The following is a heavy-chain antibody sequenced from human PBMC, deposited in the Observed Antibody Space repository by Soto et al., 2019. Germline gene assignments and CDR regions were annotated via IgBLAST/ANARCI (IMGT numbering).Heavy chain of an antibody. D-gene: IGHD3-22*01. V-gene: IGHV1-2*02. CDR1: GYTFTGYY. CDR2: INPNSGGT. CDR3: ARDLGYYDSSGPFDY. Sequence: ASVKVSCKASGYTFTGYYMHWVRQAPGQGLEWMGWINPNSGGTNYAQKFQGRVTMTRDTSISTAYMELSRLRSDDTAVYYCARDLGYYDSSGPFDYWGQGPLVTVSS. J-gene: IGHJ4*02.